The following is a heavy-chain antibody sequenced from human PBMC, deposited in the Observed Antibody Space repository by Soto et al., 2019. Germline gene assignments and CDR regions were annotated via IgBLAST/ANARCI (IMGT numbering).Heavy chain of an antibody. V-gene: IGHV3-23*01. CDR2: LSGSGVST. J-gene: IGHJ6*02. D-gene: IGHD3-22*01. CDR3: AKGGGSKDYYDTSGYYLYYYYAMDV. CDR1: GLTFSSYA. Sequence: EVKLLESGGGLVQPGGSLRLSCAASGLTFSSYAMTWVRQAPGKGLECVSALSGSGVSTYYADSVKGRFTISRDNSKNTLYLQMNSLRAEDTAVYYCAKGGGSKDYYDTSGYYLYYYYAMDVWGQGTPVTVSS.